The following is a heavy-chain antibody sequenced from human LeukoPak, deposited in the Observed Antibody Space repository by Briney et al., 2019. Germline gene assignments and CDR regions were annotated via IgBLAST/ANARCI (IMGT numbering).Heavy chain of an antibody. V-gene: IGHV4-39*07. J-gene: IGHJ5*02. Sequence: KSSETLSLTCTVSGGSITSSNYYWGWIHQPPGKGLEWIGCISYSGSAFYSPSLNSRVTISVATSKNQFSLKLSSVTAADTAVYYCARDHSGRDWFDPWGQGTLVTVSS. CDR2: ISYSGSA. CDR3: ARDHSGRDWFDP. D-gene: IGHD6-13*01. CDR1: GGSITSSNYY.